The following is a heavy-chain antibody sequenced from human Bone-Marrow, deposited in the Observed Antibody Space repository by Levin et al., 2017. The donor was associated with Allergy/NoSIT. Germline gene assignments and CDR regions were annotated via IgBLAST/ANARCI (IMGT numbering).Heavy chain of an antibody. CDR3: ARGIRYGSWDSFQYHGMDV. V-gene: IGHV4-39*07. D-gene: IGHD6-13*01. Sequence: SETLSLTCTVSGGSISTNIYYWGWIRQPPGKGLEWIGTIYYSGSTSYNPSLKRRVTISVDTPKNQISLKLSFVTAADTAVYYCARGIRYGSWDSFQYHGMDVWGPGTTVAVSS. J-gene: IGHJ6*02. CDR2: IYYSGST. CDR1: GGSISTNIYY.